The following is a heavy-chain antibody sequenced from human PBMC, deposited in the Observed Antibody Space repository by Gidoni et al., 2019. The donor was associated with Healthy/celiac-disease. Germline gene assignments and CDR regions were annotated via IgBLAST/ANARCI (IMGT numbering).Heavy chain of an antibody. V-gene: IGHV2-70*15. CDR2: IDWDDDK. Sequence: QVTLRESGPALVKPTQTLTLTCTFSGFSLSTSGMCVSWIRQPPGKALEWLARIDWDDDKYYSTSLKTRLTISKDTSKNQVVLTMTNMDPVDTATYYCARSMVRGVIPWFDPWGQGTLVTVSS. J-gene: IGHJ5*02. CDR1: GFSLSTSGMC. CDR3: ARSMVRGVIPWFDP. D-gene: IGHD3-10*01.